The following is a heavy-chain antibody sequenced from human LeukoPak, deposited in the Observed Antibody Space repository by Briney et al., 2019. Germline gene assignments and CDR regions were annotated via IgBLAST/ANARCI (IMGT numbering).Heavy chain of an antibody. Sequence: AASVKVSCKASGYTFTGYYMHWVRQAPGQGLEWMGWINPNSGGTNYAQKFQGRVTMTRDTSISTAYMELSRLRSDDTAVYYCARDQGRFTGHYYDSSGYSYDAFDIWGQGTMVTVSS. CDR2: INPNSGGT. J-gene: IGHJ3*02. D-gene: IGHD3-22*01. CDR3: ARDQGRFTGHYYDSSGYSYDAFDI. V-gene: IGHV1-2*02. CDR1: GYTFTGYY.